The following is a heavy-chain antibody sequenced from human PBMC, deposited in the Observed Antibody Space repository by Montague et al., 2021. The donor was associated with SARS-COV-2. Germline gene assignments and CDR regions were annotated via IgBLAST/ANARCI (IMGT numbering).Heavy chain of an antibody. CDR3: ARGTEVGAFDY. Sequence: SETLSLACTVSGGSISGYYWTWVRQPPGKGLQWIAHIYYNGRTSYIPSLKSRLSVSLDKAKYQFSLELTSVTAADTARYLCARGTEVGAFDYWGQGALVSVSS. CDR1: GGSISGYY. D-gene: IGHD1-26*01. V-gene: IGHV4-59*01. CDR2: IYYNGRT. J-gene: IGHJ4*02.